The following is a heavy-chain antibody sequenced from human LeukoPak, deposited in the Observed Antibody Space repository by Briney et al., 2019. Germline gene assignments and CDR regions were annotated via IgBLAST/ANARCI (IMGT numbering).Heavy chain of an antibody. J-gene: IGHJ6*02. CDR3: ARTYYYYGMDV. CDR1: GFTFDDYA. CDR2: ISGDGGTT. Sequence: PGGSLRLSCAASGFTFDDYALYWVRQVPGKGLEWISLISGDGGTTYYADSLNGRFTISRDNSKNSLYLQMNSLRTEDTALYYCARTYYYYGMDVWGQGTTVTVSS. V-gene: IGHV3-43*02.